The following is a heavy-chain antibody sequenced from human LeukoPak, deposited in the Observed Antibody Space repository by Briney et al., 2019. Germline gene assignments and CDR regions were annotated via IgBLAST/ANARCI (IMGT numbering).Heavy chain of an antibody. Sequence: SETLSLTCTVSGNSISSYYWSWIRQPPGKGLERIGYIYYSGTTNYNPSLKSRVTISVDTSKNQFSLKLSSVAAADTAVYYCARGVYIAAAQYAYWGQGTLVTVSS. V-gene: IGHV4-59*01. D-gene: IGHD6-13*01. CDR2: IYYSGTT. J-gene: IGHJ4*02. CDR3: ARGVYIAAAQYAY. CDR1: GNSISSYY.